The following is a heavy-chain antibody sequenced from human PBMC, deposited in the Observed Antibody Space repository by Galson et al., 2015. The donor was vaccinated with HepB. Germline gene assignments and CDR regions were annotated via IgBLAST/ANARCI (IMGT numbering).Heavy chain of an antibody. CDR2: INPDGNER. Sequence: SLRLACAAPAFIFHNPWVIWVRQAPGKGLEWVATINPDGNERYYVGSVKGRFTISRDNAQQSFYLQMNSLRVEDTAVYYCARDFFATVEDWGQGTLVTVSS. J-gene: IGHJ4*02. CDR3: ARDFFATVED. V-gene: IGHV3-7*03. CDR1: AFIFHNPW. D-gene: IGHD3-3*01.